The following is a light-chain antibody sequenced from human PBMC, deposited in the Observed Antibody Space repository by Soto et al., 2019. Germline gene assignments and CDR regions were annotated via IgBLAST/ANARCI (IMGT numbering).Light chain of an antibody. J-gene: IGKJ1*01. CDR3: QQYGSSGT. CDR1: QSVSTSQ. CDR2: GAS. V-gene: IGKV3-20*01. Sequence: EIVWTQSPGTLALSPGERATLSCRASQSVSTSQLAWYQQKPGQAPRLLIFGASSRATGIPDRFSGSGSGTDFTLTISRLEPEDFAVYYCQQYGSSGTFGQGTKVDIK.